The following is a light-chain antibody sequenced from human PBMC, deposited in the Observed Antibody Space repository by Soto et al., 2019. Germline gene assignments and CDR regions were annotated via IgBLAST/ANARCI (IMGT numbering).Light chain of an antibody. CDR2: DNN. Sequence: QSVLTQPPSVSAAPGQKVTISCSGSSSNIGNNYVSWYQQVPGTAPKLLIYDNNKRPSGNPDRFSGSKSGTSATLGISGLQTEDEADYYCGTWDSSLSVHVFGTGNKLTVL. CDR3: GTWDSSLSVHV. V-gene: IGLV1-51*01. J-gene: IGLJ1*01. CDR1: SSNIGNNY.